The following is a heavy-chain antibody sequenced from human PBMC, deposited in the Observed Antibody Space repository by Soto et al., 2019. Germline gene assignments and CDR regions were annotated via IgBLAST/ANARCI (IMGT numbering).Heavy chain of an antibody. CDR3: AKRKEATVTGRTDYYYYGMDV. CDR2: ISYDGSNK. V-gene: IGHV3-30*18. Sequence: QVQLVESGGGVVQPGRSLRLSCAASGFTFSSYGMHWVRQAPGKGLEWVAVISYDGSNKYYADSVKGRFTISRDNSKNTLYLQMNSLRAEDTAVYYCAKRKEATVTGRTDYYYYGMDVLGQGTTVTVSS. CDR1: GFTFSSYG. J-gene: IGHJ6*02. D-gene: IGHD4-4*01.